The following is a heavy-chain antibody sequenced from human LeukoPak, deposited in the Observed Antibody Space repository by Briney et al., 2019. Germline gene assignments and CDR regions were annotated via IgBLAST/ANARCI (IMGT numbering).Heavy chain of an antibody. CDR2: VSAHGLDK. J-gene: IGHJ4*02. Sequence: PGGFLRLSCAASGFAFSSYAMHWVRQAPGKGLEWLAVVSAHGLDKFYADSVRGRFTISRDNSKNSLYLQMNSLRAEDTAVYYCARDRVVAAAPSPYFDYWGQGTLVTVSS. V-gene: IGHV3-30*04. CDR3: ARDRVVAAAPSPYFDY. D-gene: IGHD6-13*01. CDR1: GFAFSSYA.